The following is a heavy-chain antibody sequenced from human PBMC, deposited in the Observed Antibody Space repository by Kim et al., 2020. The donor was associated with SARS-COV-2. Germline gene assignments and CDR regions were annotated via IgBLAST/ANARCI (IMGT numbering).Heavy chain of an antibody. CDR2: ISWDGGST. D-gene: IGHD6-6*01. Sequence: GGSLRLSCAASGFTFDDYTMHWVRQAPGKGLEWVSLISWDGGSTYYADSVKGRFTISRDNSKNSLYLQMNSLRTEDTALYYCAKDSGQLREYFQHWGQGTLVTVSS. V-gene: IGHV3-43*01. CDR3: AKDSGQLREYFQH. J-gene: IGHJ1*01. CDR1: GFTFDDYT.